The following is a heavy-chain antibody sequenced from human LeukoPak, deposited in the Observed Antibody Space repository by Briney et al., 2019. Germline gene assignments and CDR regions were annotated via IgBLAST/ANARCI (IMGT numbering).Heavy chain of an antibody. V-gene: IGHV4-59*01. CDR3: ARTIAAAGTGLYYFDY. Sequence: SETLSLTCTVSGGSISSYYWSWIRQPPGKGLEWIGYIYYSASTNYNPSLKSRVTISVDTSKNQFSLKLSSVTAADTVVYYCARTIAAAGTGLYYFDYWGQGTLVTVSS. CDR2: IYYSAST. J-gene: IGHJ4*02. CDR1: GGSISSYY. D-gene: IGHD6-13*01.